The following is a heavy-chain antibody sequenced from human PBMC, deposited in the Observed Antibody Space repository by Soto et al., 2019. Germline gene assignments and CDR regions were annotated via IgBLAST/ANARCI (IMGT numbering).Heavy chain of an antibody. J-gene: IGHJ4*02. V-gene: IGHV3-30-3*01. D-gene: IGHD5-18*01. Sequence: QVQLMESGGGVVQPGRSLRLSCAASGFTFSSYAMHWVRQAPGKGLEWVAVISYDGSNKYYADSVKGRFTISRDNSKNTLYLQMNSLRAEDTAVYYCARDAYTAMGNFDYWGQGTLVTVSS. CDR1: GFTFSSYA. CDR3: ARDAYTAMGNFDY. CDR2: ISYDGSNK.